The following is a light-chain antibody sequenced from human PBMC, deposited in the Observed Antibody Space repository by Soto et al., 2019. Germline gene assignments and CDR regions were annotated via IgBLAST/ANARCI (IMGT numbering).Light chain of an antibody. J-gene: IGKJ5*01. CDR1: QGLSSD. V-gene: IGKV1-9*01. Sequence: DIPLTQSPSFLSASVGDRVTITYQASQGLSSDLGWYQQKPGKAPKLLIYDASTLQNGVPLRFSGSGSGKEVPLTIASMQPEDFATYHCHQLNSYPITFGQGTKLEIK. CDR2: DAS. CDR3: HQLNSYPIT.